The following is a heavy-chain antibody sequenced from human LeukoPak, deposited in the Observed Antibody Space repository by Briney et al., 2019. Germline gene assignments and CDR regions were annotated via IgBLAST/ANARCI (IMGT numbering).Heavy chain of an antibody. Sequence: SETLSLTCAVYGGSFSGYYWSWIRQPPGKGLEWIGEINHSGSTNYNPSLKSRVTISVDTSKNQFSLELSSVTAADTAVYYCASTTVGYWGQGTLVTVSS. CDR3: ASTTVGY. J-gene: IGHJ4*02. CDR2: INHSGST. CDR1: GGSFSGYY. V-gene: IGHV4-34*01. D-gene: IGHD4-23*01.